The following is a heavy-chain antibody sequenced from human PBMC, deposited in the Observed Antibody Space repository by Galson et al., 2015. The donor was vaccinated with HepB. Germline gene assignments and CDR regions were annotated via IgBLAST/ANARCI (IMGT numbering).Heavy chain of an antibody. CDR2: IIRMFGTT. J-gene: IGHJ4*02. CDR1: GDIFSNYA. D-gene: IGHD6-19*01. Sequence: SVKVSCKASGDIFSNYAVSWVRQAPGQGLEWMGGIIRMFGTTNYAQKFQGRVTINADESTTTAYMELRSLRSDDTTIYYCARGRLVAGRRYFDSWGQGTLVTVS. CDR3: ARGRLVAGRRYFDS. V-gene: IGHV1-69*13.